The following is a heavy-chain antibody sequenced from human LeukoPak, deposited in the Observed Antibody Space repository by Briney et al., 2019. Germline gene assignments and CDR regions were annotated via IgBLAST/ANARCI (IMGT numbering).Heavy chain of an antibody. CDR2: ISSSSSYI. V-gene: IGHV3-21*01. D-gene: IGHD6-13*01. CDR3: ARAYLAAAGTHGAFDI. CDR1: GFTFSSYS. Sequence: PGGSLRLSCAASGFTFSSYSMNWVRQAPGKGLEWVSSISSSSSYIYYADSVKGRFTISRDNAKNSLYVQMNSLRAEDTAVYYCARAYLAAAGTHGAFDIWGQGTMVTVSS. J-gene: IGHJ3*02.